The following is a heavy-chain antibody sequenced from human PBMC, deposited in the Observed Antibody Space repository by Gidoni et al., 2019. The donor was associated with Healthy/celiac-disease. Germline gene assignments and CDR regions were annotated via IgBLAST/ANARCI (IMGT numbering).Heavy chain of an antibody. J-gene: IGHJ6*02. D-gene: IGHD6-19*01. CDR2: IRSKANSYAT. CDR3: TRPQWLASYYYGMDV. Sequence: EVQLVESGGGWVQPGGSLTLSCAASGFTFSGSASHWVRQASGKGLELVGRIRSKANSYATAYAASVKGRFTISRDDSKHTAYLQMNSLKTEDTAVYYCTRPQWLASYYYGMDVWGQGTTVTVSS. V-gene: IGHV3-73*02. CDR1: GFTFSGSA.